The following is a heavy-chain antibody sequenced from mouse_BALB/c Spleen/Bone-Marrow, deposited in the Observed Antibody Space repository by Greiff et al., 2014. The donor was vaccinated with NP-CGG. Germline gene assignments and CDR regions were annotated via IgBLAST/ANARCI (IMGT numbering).Heavy chain of an antibody. D-gene: IGHD4-1*01. CDR1: GYTFTSYT. J-gene: IGHJ3*01. V-gene: IGHV1-4*01. CDR2: INPSSGYT. Sequence: QVQLQQSGAEPARPGASVKMSCKASGYTFTSYTMHWVKQRPGQGLEWIGYINPSSGYTNYNQKFKDKATLTADKSSSTAYMQLSSLTSEDSAVYYCALANWDIGGPFAYWGQGTLVTVSA. CDR3: ALANWDIGGPFAY.